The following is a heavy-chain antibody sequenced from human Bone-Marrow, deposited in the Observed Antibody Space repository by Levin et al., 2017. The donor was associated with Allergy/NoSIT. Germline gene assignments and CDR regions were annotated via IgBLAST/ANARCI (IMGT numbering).Heavy chain of an antibody. Sequence: GGSLRLSCEGSGFTFSKSRMHWVRQAPGKGLVWVSRISSDGITTDYADSVRGRLTVSRDNAQNTLYLQMSSLRVEDAAVYYCARDPGYDYMWQWGPKNDICYYGLDVWGQGTAVTVSS. D-gene: IGHD4-11*01. CDR2: ISSDGITT. J-gene: IGHJ6*02. CDR3: ARDPGYDYMWQWGPKNDICYYGLDV. CDR1: GFTFSKSR. V-gene: IGHV3-74*01.